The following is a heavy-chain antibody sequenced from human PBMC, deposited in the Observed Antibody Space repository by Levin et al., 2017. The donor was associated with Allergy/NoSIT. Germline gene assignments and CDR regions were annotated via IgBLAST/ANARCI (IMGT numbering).Heavy chain of an antibody. V-gene: IGHV3-15*01. CDR2: IKSKMDGGTS. J-gene: IGHJ3*02. Sequence: GGSLRLSCAASGFTFSNAWMSWVRQAPGKGLEWVGRIKSKMDGGTSDYAAHVKGRFTISRDDSKNTLYLQMNSLKTEDTAVYYCVHVAAFIITTDAFDIWGQGTMVTVSS. CDR3: VHVAAFIITTDAFDI. CDR1: GFTFSNAW. D-gene: IGHD3-22*01.